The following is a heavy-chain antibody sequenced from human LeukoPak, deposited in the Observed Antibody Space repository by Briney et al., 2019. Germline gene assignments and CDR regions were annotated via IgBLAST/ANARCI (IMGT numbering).Heavy chain of an antibody. CDR3: ARSITGTTPAYFDY. CDR1: GGTFSSYA. Sequence: SVKVSCKASGGTFSSYAISWVRQAPGQGLEWMGGIIPIFGTANYAQKFQGRVTITTDESTGTAYMELSSLRSEDTAVYYCARSITGTTPAYFDYWGQGTLVTVSS. V-gene: IGHV1-69*05. J-gene: IGHJ4*02. D-gene: IGHD1-7*01. CDR2: IIPIFGTA.